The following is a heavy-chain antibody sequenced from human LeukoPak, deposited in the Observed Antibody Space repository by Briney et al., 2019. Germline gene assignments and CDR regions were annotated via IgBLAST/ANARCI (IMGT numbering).Heavy chain of an antibody. CDR3: AKDRDFWSGVFDY. Sequence: QPGGSLRLSCAASGFTFSSYAMSWVRQAPGKGLEWVSAISGSGGSTYYADSVKGRFTISRDNSKNTLYLQMNSLRVEDTAVYYCAKDRDFWSGVFDYWGQGTLVTVSS. CDR2: ISGSGGST. J-gene: IGHJ4*02. V-gene: IGHV3-23*01. CDR1: GFTFSSYA. D-gene: IGHD3-3*01.